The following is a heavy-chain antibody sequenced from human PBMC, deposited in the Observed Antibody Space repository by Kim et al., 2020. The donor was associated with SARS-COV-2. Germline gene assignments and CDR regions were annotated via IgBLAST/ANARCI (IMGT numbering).Heavy chain of an antibody. Sequence: KYYADSVKGRFTISRDNSKNTLYLQMNSLRAEDTAVYYCARARATGYFDYWGQGTLVTVSS. J-gene: IGHJ4*02. CDR2: K. D-gene: IGHD1-26*01. CDR3: ARARATGYFDY. V-gene: IGHV3-30*01.